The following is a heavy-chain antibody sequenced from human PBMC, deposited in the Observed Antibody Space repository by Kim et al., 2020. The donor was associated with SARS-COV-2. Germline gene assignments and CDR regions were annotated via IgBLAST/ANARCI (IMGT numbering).Heavy chain of an antibody. Sequence: ASVKVSCKASGYTFTSYYMHWVRQAPGQGLEWMGIINPSGGSTSYAQKFQGRVTMTRDTSTSTVYMELSSLRSEDTAVYYCARDLGRDYYDSSGYYYNYFDYWGQGTLVTVSS. CDR3: ARDLGRDYYDSSGYYYNYFDY. J-gene: IGHJ4*02. CDR2: INPSGGST. V-gene: IGHV1-46*01. D-gene: IGHD3-22*01. CDR1: GYTFTSYY.